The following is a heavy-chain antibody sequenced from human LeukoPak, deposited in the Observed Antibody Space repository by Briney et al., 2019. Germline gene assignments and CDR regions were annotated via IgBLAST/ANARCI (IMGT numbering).Heavy chain of an antibody. Sequence: PSETLSLTCTASGGSISTYYWSWIRQPPGKGLEWIGYIYYSGSTNYNPSLKSRVTISIDTSKNQFSLKLSSVTAADTAVYYCARGNWEVITPDYWGQGTLVTVSS. CDR2: IYYSGST. CDR3: ARGNWEVITPDY. D-gene: IGHD3-22*01. V-gene: IGHV4-59*01. J-gene: IGHJ4*02. CDR1: GGSISTYY.